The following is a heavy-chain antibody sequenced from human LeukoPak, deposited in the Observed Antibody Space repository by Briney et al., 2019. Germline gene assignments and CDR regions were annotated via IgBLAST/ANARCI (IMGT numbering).Heavy chain of an antibody. D-gene: IGHD1-26*01. V-gene: IGHV4-59*08. CDR2: IYYSGSI. J-gene: IGHJ4*02. CDR3: ARYSGSYSGFDY. CDR1: GGSISSYY. Sequence: PSETLSLTCTVSGGSISSYYWSWSRQPPGKGLEWIGYIYYSGSINYNPSLKSRVTISVDTSKNQFSLKLRSVTAADTAVYYCARYSGSYSGFDYWGQGTLVTVSS.